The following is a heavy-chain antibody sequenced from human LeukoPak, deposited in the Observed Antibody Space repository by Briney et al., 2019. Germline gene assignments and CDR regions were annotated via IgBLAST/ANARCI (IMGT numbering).Heavy chain of an antibody. CDR2: IYYSGST. CDR3: ARVLRDSSGWSPFDH. CDR1: ACSISRRNYN. Sequence: SGTLSGTCTVPACSISRRNYNRQWTRHPPEKALEGIWSIYYSGSTHYTPSLKSRVTISVDTSKNQLSVKVKSVTAADTAVYYCARVLRDSSGWSPFDHWGQGTLVTVS. J-gene: IGHJ4*02. D-gene: IGHD6-19*01. V-gene: IGHV4-39*01.